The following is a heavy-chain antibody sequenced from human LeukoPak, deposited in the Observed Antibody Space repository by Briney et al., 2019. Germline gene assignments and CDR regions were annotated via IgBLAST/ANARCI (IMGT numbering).Heavy chain of an antibody. CDR3: ARDLPITMVRGVPRSDAFDI. Sequence: PGGSLRLSCAASGFTFSSYSMNWVRQAPGKGLEWVSYISSSSSTIYYADSVKGRFTISRDNAKNSLYLQMNSLRAEDTAVYYCARDLPITMVRGVPRSDAFDIWGQGTMVTVSS. J-gene: IGHJ3*02. CDR2: ISSSSSTI. D-gene: IGHD3-10*01. V-gene: IGHV3-48*04. CDR1: GFTFSSYS.